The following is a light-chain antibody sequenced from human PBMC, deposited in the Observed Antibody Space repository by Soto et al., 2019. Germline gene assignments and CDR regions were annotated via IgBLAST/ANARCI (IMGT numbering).Light chain of an antibody. V-gene: IGKV1-12*01. CDR3: QQANSFPLT. Sequence: DIQMTQSPSSVPASVGDRVTITCRASQDISNWLAWYQQKPGKAPKLLIYAASSLQSGVPSRFSGSGSGTDFSLAISSLQPDDFATYYCQQANSFPLTFGGGTKVEIK. CDR1: QDISNW. J-gene: IGKJ4*01. CDR2: AAS.